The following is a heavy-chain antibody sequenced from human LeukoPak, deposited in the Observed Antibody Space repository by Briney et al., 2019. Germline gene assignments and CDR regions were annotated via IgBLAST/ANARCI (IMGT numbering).Heavy chain of an antibody. Sequence: GGSLRLSCAASGFTFSDYYMSWIRQAPGKGLEWVSYISSSGSSICYADSVKGRFTISRDNAKNSLYLQMNSLRAEDTAVYYCARDRQYYGPGSNDPTRYYYYYMDVWGKGTTVTVSS. J-gene: IGHJ6*03. CDR1: GFTFSDYY. CDR3: ARDRQYYGPGSNDPTRYYYYYMDV. D-gene: IGHD3-10*01. CDR2: ISSSGSSI. V-gene: IGHV3-11*04.